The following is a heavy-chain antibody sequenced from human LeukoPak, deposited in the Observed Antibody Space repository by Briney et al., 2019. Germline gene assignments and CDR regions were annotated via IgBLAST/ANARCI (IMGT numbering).Heavy chain of an antibody. D-gene: IGHD2-15*01. J-gene: IGHJ4*02. CDR1: GFTVTTNY. CDR2: IKSKTDGGTT. CDR3: TTAPRVVAATPVDY. Sequence: GGSLRLSCAASGFTVTTNYMSWVRQAPGKGLEWVGRIKSKTDGGTTDYAAPVKGRFTISRDDSKNTLYLQMNSLKTEDTAVYYCTTAPRVVAATPVDYWGQGTLVTVSS. V-gene: IGHV3-15*01.